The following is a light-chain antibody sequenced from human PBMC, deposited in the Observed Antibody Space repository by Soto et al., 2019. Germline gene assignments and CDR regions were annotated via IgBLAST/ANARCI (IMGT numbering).Light chain of an antibody. J-gene: IGKJ5*01. V-gene: IGKV1-5*01. Sequence: DIQMTQSPSTLSASVGDRVTITCRASQSISSYLAWYQQKPGKAPKLLIYDASSMESGVPSRFSGSGSGTDFTLTISSLEPEDFAVYYCQQRYSWPLLTFGQGTRLEI. CDR3: QQRYSWPLLT. CDR2: DAS. CDR1: QSISSY.